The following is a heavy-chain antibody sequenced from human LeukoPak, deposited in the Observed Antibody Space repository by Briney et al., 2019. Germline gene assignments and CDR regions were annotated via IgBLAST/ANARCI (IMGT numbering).Heavy chain of an antibody. D-gene: IGHD3-16*02. CDR3: AAQTYYDNVWGSYRYGTFDY. V-gene: IGHV1-18*01. CDR2: ISAYNGNT. Sequence: ASVKVSCKASGYTFTSYGISWVRQAPGQGLEWMGWISAYNGNTNYAQKLQGRVTMTTDTSTSTAYMELRSLRSDDTAVYSCAAQTYYDNVWGSYRYGTFDYWGRGTWSPSPQ. J-gene: IGHJ4*02. CDR1: GYTFTSYG.